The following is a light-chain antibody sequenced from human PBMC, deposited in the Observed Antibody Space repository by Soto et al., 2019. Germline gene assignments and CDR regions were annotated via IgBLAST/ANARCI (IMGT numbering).Light chain of an antibody. CDR1: ISDVGRYNL. Sequence: QSALTQPASVSGSPGQSITISCTGTISDVGRYNLVSWYQQHPDKAPKLIIYEDIERPSGVSHRFSGSTSGNTASLTISWLQTEDEAKYFCCSYAGGASVVFGGGTKVTVL. V-gene: IGLV2-23*01. J-gene: IGLJ2*01. CDR2: EDI. CDR3: CSYAGGASVV.